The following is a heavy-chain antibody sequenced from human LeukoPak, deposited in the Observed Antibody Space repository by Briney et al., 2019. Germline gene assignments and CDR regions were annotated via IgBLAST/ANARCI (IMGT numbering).Heavy chain of an antibody. Sequence: PGGSLRLSCAASGFTVSGYYMSWVRQAPGKGLEWVSSISSSSSYIYYADSVKGRFTISRDNAKNSLYLQMNSLRAEDTAVYYCARDWGNYRGNSFGTFDYWGQGTLVTVSS. V-gene: IGHV3-21*01. D-gene: IGHD4-23*01. CDR1: GFTVSGYY. CDR2: ISSSSSYI. CDR3: ARDWGNYRGNSFGTFDY. J-gene: IGHJ4*02.